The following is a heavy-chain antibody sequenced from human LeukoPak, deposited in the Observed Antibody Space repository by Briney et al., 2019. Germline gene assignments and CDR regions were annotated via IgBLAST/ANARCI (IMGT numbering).Heavy chain of an antibody. V-gene: IGHV4-34*01. CDR3: ARDTYSSSWAHMDV. CDR1: GGSFSGYY. J-gene: IGHJ6*03. D-gene: IGHD6-13*01. CDR2: INHSGST. Sequence: SETLSLTCAVYGGSFSGYYWSWIRQPPGKGLEWIGEINHSGSTNYNPSLKSRVTLSVDTSKNQSSLKLSSVTAADTAVYYCARDTYSSSWAHMDVWGKGTTVTVSS.